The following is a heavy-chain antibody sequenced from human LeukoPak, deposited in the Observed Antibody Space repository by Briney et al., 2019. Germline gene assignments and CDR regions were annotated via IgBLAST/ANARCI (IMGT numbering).Heavy chain of an antibody. Sequence: GGSLRLSCAASGFTFSSYAMSWVRQAPGKGLEWVSAISGSGGSTYYADSVKGRFTISRDNSNNTLYLQMNSLRAEDTAVYYCAKDGSDCSGGSCYHYFDYWGQGTLVTVSS. CDR3: AKDGSDCSGGSCYHYFDY. D-gene: IGHD2-15*01. CDR1: GFTFSSYA. CDR2: ISGSGGST. V-gene: IGHV3-23*01. J-gene: IGHJ4*02.